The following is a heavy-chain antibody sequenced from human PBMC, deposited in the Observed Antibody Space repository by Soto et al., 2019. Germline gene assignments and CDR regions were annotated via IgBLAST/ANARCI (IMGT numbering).Heavy chain of an antibody. D-gene: IGHD2-21*02. Sequence: QMQLVQSGAEVKKSGSSVKVSCKASGGTSSNFVITWVRQVPGQGLEWLGGILPMFGAVKYAQKFQDRLTITADRSTNSAAKELGSLKPDDTAVYYCARPKRSGYDRGDSYYHTMDVWGHGTTVTVS. V-gene: IGHV1-69*06. CDR3: ARPKRSGYDRGDSYYHTMDV. CDR1: GGTSSNFV. J-gene: IGHJ6*02. CDR2: ILPMFGAV.